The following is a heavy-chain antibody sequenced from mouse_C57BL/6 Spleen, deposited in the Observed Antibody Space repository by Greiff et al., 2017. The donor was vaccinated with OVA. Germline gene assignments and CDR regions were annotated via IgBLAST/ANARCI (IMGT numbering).Heavy chain of an antibody. D-gene: IGHD2-4*01. V-gene: IGHV3-6*01. Sequence: VQLKESGPGLVKPSQSLSLTCSVTGYSITSGYYWNWIRQFPGNKLEWMGYISYDGSNNYNPSLKNRISITRDTSKNQFFLKLNSVTTEDTATYYCARGNYDYDSWFAYWGQGTLVTVSA. CDR2: ISYDGSN. CDR1: GYSITSGYY. CDR3: ARGNYDYDSWFAY. J-gene: IGHJ3*01.